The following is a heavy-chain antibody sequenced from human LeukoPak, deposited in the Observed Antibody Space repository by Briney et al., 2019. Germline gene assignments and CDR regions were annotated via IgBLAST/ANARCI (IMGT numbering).Heavy chain of an antibody. CDR2: IHPNNGAT. CDR3: AMGLTDSSGWDDYYYYMDV. Sequence: GDSVKVSCKASGYTFTGSGWYLYWLRQAPGQGLECVGWIHPNNGATLYAQKFQGRVTMTRDTSISTAYMELSRLRSDDTAVYYCAMGLTDSSGWDDYYYYMDVWGKGTTVTVSS. D-gene: IGHD6-19*01. J-gene: IGHJ6*03. CDR1: GYTFTGSGWY. V-gene: IGHV1-2*02.